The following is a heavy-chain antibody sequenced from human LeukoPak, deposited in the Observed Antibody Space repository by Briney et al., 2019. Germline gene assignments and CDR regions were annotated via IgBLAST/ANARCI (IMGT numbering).Heavy chain of an antibody. J-gene: IGHJ4*02. CDR2: ISSSGSTI. CDR3: ARSQGGVPAALNFDY. V-gene: IGHV3-48*03. D-gene: IGHD2-2*01. CDR1: GFTFSSYE. Sequence: GGSLSLSCAASGFTFSSYEMNWVRQAPGKGLEWVSYISSSGSTIYYADTVKVRFTISRDNAKNSLYLQMNSLRAEDTAVYYCARSQGGVPAALNFDYWGQGTLVTVSS.